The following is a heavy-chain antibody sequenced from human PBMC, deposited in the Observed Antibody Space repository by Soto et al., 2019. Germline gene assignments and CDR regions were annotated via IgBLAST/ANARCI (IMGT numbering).Heavy chain of an antibody. D-gene: IGHD3-10*01. CDR3: ARDPNYYGSGSFEFDP. V-gene: IGHV3-30-3*01. Sequence: GGSLRLSCAASGFTFSSYAMHWVRQAPGKGLEWVAVISYDGSNKYYADSVKGRFTISRDNSKNTLYLQVNSLRAEDTAVYYCARDPNYYGSGSFEFDPWGQGTLVTVS. CDR2: ISYDGSNK. J-gene: IGHJ5*02. CDR1: GFTFSSYA.